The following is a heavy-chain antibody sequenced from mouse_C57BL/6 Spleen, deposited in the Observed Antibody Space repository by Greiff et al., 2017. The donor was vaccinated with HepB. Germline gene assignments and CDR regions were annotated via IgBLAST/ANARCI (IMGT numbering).Heavy chain of an antibody. J-gene: IGHJ2*01. CDR1: GYTFTEYT. Sequence: QVHVKQSGAELVKPGASVTLSCKASGYTFTEYTIHWVKQRSGQGLEWIGWFYPGSGSIKYNEKFKDKATLTADKSSSTVYMELSRLTSEDSAVYFCARHEEVYYGNYGNYFDYWGQGTTLTVSS. CDR3: ARHEEVYYGNYGNYFDY. D-gene: IGHD2-1*01. V-gene: IGHV1-62-2*01. CDR2: FYPGSGSI.